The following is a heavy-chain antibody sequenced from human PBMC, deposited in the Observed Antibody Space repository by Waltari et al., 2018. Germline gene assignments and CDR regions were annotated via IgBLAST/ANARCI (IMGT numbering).Heavy chain of an antibody. CDR1: GYTFTSYD. CDR2: MNPNSGNT. J-gene: IGHJ4*02. V-gene: IGHV1-8*01. CDR3: ARVDKGIVVVVAATSFDY. Sequence: QVQLVQSGAEVKKPGASVKVSCKASGYTFTSYDINWVRQATGQGLEWMGWMNPNSGNTGYAHKFQGRVTMTRNTSISTAYMELSSLRSEDTAVYYCARVDKGIVVVVAATSFDYWGQGTLVTVSS. D-gene: IGHD2-15*01.